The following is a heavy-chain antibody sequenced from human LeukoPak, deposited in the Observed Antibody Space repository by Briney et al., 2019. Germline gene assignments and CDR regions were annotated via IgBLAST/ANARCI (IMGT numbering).Heavy chain of an antibody. Sequence: GGSLRLSCAASGFTFSSYWMTWVRQAPGKGLEWVANIKPDGGEKSYVDSVKGRFTISRDNAKNSLYLQMNSLRVEDTAVYYCASQLAVIDFDYWGQGNLVTVSS. V-gene: IGHV3-7*01. CDR2: IKPDGGEK. D-gene: IGHD2-21*01. CDR3: ASQLAVIDFDY. J-gene: IGHJ4*02. CDR1: GFTFSSYW.